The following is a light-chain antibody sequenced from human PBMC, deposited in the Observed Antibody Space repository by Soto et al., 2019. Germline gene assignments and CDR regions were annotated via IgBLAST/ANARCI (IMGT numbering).Light chain of an antibody. CDR2: GAS. V-gene: IGKV1-9*01. Sequence: IQLTQSPSSLSASVGDRVTITCRASQGVRSYLAWFQQRPGKAPKLLIFGASTLQNGVPARFSGGGFRTEFTLTITSLQPEDFATYYCHQVYTYPRTFGQRTKVDNK. J-gene: IGKJ1*01. CDR1: QGVRSY. CDR3: HQVYTYPRT.